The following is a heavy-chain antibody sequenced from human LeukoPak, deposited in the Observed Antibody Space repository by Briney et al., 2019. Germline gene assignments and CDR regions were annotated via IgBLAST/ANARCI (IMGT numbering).Heavy chain of an antibody. D-gene: IGHD6-19*01. Sequence: SETLSLTCAVYGGSFSSYYWGWIRQPPGKGLEWIGSIYYSGSTYYNPSLKSRVTISVDTSKNQFSLKLSSVTAADTAVYYCATGAWYRSGWSRTHFDYWGQGTLVTVSS. CDR2: IYYSGST. CDR1: GGSFSSYY. V-gene: IGHV4-39*01. CDR3: ATGAWYRSGWSRTHFDY. J-gene: IGHJ4*02.